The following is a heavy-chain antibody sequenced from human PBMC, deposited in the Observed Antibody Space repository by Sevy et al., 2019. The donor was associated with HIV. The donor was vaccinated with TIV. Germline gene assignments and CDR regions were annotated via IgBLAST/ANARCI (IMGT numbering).Heavy chain of an antibody. CDR2: FKSKIHGWTT. J-gene: IGHJ4*02. CDR3: TRWSGSQGIFDY. D-gene: IGHD1-26*01. V-gene: IGHV3-49*04. Sequence: GGSLRLSCTASGFIFGDYGMSWVRQAPGKGLEWIAFFKSKIHGWTTENAASVKGRFTISRDDSKNIVYLQMSKLKTEDTAVYYCTRWSGSQGIFDYWGQGTLVTVSS. CDR1: GFIFGDYG.